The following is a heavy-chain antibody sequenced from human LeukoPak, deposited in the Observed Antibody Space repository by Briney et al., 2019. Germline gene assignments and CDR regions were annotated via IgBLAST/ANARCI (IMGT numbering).Heavy chain of an antibody. J-gene: IGHJ4*02. CDR3: ARGGSYSFDH. Sequence: SQTLSLTCAISGDSVSSSSAAWNWIRQSPSRGLEWRGRTYYRSKWYNDYAASVKSRITINPDTSRNQFSLQLKSVTPEDTAVYYCARGGSYSFDHWGQGTLVTVSS. V-gene: IGHV6-1*01. CDR2: TYYRSKWYN. D-gene: IGHD1-26*01. CDR1: GDSVSSSSAA.